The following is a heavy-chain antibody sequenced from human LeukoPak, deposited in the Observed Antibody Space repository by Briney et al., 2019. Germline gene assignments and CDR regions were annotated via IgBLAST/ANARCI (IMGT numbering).Heavy chain of an antibody. CDR1: GGSISSYY. J-gene: IGHJ4*02. Sequence: SETLSLTCTVSGGSISSYYWSWIRQPPGKGLEWIGYIYYSGSTNYNPSLKSRVTISVDTSKNQFSLKLSSVTAADTAVYYCARRIGIAAAPFDYWGQGTLVTVSS. V-gene: IGHV4-59*08. D-gene: IGHD6-13*01. CDR2: IYYSGST. CDR3: ARRIGIAAAPFDY.